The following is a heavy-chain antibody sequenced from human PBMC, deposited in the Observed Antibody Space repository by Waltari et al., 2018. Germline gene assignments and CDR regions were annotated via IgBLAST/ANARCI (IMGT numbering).Heavy chain of an antibody. J-gene: IGHJ4*02. CDR3: ATVEWYRMDY. Sequence: EVQLVESGVGLVQPRGALSISCAASGFTFSRSWLTWVSQAPGKGLEWVANIKEDGSEGYYVDSVKGRFTISRDNTKNALFLQMNSLRAEDTAAYYCATVEWYRMDYWGQGTLVTVSS. V-gene: IGHV3-7*01. CDR1: GFTFSRSW. D-gene: IGHD3-3*01. CDR2: IKEDGSEG.